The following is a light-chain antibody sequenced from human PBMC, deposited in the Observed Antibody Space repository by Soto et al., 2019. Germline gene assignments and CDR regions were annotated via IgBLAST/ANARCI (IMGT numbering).Light chain of an antibody. CDR1: RNLLHSNGYYY. Sequence: EIVLTQSPLSLPVTPGEPASISCRSSRNLLHSNGYYYLDWYLQKPGQSPQLLIYLGSNRASGVPDRFSGSGSGTDFTLTISRVEAEDVGVSFCVQGLATPFTFGGGTKVEIK. V-gene: IGKV2-28*01. CDR2: LGS. J-gene: IGKJ4*01. CDR3: VQGLATPFT.